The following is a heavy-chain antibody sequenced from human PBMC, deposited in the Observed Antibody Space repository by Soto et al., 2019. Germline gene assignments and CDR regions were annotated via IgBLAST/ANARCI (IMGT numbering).Heavy chain of an antibody. Sequence: SETLSLTWFVSGYSITARGYYWSWISHHPGKGLEWIGSFYSSGSIIYNPSLRSRVSISGDTSSNQFSMSLTSVTAADTARYYCARMYSSGSGWFHPWGQGTLVTVSS. CDR2: FYSSGSI. CDR3: ARMYSSGSGWFHP. D-gene: IGHD6-19*01. CDR1: GYSITARGYY. V-gene: IGHV4-39*07. J-gene: IGHJ5*02.